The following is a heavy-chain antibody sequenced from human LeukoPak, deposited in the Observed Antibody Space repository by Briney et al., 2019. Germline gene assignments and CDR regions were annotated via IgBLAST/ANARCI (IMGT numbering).Heavy chain of an antibody. CDR1: GFTFSSHA. D-gene: IGHD3-22*01. CDR2: ISGSGGST. J-gene: IGHJ4*02. Sequence: GGSLRLSCAASGFTFSSHAMSWVRQAPGKGLEWVSAISGSGGSTYYADSVKGRFTISRDNSKNTLYLQMNSLRAEDKAVYYCAKDTYYYDSSGYYPFGYWGQGTLVTVSS. CDR3: AKDTYYYDSSGYYPFGY. V-gene: IGHV3-23*01.